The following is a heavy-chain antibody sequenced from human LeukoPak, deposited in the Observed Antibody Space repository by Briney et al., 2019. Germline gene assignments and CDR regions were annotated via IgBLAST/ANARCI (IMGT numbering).Heavy chain of an antibody. CDR2: IHYSGST. CDR3: ARYGITIVRGGKYYFDS. Sequence: SSETLSLTCTVSGGSISGYFWSWIRQPPGKGLEWIGYIHYSGSTNYNPSLNSRVTISVDTSKNQFSLRLSSVTAADTAAYYCARYGITIVRGGKYYFDSWGQGTLVTVSS. J-gene: IGHJ4*02. V-gene: IGHV4-59*08. CDR1: GGSISGYF. D-gene: IGHD3-10*01.